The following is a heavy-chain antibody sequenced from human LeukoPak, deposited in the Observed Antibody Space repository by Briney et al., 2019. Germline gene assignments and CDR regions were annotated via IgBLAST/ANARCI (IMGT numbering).Heavy chain of an antibody. J-gene: IGHJ4*02. D-gene: IGHD2-2*01. Sequence: GGSLRLSCAASGFTFSSSSMTWVRQAPGKGLEWVSVISGTGGTTYYADSVKGRFTISRDNSKNTLYLQMSNLRAEDTALYYCAKGSATTTSTQVDFWGQGTLVTVSS. CDR1: GFTFSSSS. CDR3: AKGSATTTSTQVDF. V-gene: IGHV3-23*01. CDR2: ISGTGGTT.